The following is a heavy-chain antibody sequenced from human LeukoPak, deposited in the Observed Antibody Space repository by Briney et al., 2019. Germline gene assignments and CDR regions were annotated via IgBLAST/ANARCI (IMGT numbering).Heavy chain of an antibody. CDR1: GCSISSYY. Sequence: SETLSLTCTVSGCSISSYYWSWIRQPPGRGLEWIGYIYSSGSTNYNPSLKSRVTISVDASNNQFSLKLSSVTTADTAVYYCARGRQMVTYWGQGTLVTVSS. D-gene: IGHD6-13*01. CDR2: IYSSGST. V-gene: IGHV4-59*01. CDR3: ARGRQMVTY. J-gene: IGHJ4*02.